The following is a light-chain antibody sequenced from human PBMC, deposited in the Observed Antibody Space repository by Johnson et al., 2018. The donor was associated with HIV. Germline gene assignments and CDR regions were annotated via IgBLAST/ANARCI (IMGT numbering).Light chain of an antibody. V-gene: IGLV1-51*02. CDR3: GAWDSSLSAYV. J-gene: IGLJ1*01. CDR1: SSNIENNF. CDR2: EDN. Sequence: QAVLTQPPSVSAAPGQKVTVSCSGSSSNIENNFVSWYQQLPGTAPKLLIYEDNKRPSGIPDRFSGSKSGTSATLAITGLQTGDEADYYCGAWDSSLSAYVFGTGTQVTV.